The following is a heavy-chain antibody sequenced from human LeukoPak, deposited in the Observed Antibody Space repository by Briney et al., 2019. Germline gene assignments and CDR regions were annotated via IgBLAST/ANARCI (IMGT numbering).Heavy chain of an antibody. J-gene: IGHJ4*02. CDR2: ISGDGGST. Sequence: PGGSLRLSCAASGFTFDDYVMHWVRQAPGKGLEWVSLISGDGGSTYYADSVKGRFTISRDNSKNSLYLQMNRLRAEDTALYYCAKDRYCSGGNCYSPFDYWGQGTLVTVSS. V-gene: IGHV3-43*02. CDR1: GFTFDDYV. CDR3: AKDRYCSGGNCYSPFDY. D-gene: IGHD2-15*01.